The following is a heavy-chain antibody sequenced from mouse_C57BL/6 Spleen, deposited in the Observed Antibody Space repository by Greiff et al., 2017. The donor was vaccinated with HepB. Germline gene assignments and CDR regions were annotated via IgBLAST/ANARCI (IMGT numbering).Heavy chain of an antibody. CDR2: IYPGDGDT. D-gene: IGHD2-4*01. J-gene: IGHJ2*01. Sequence: LQQSGASVKISCKASGYAFSSYWMNWVKQRPGKGLEWIGQIYPGDGDTNYNGKFKGKATLTADKSSSTAYMQLSSLTSEDSAVYFGARELDDYDDYWGQGTTLTVSS. CDR3: ARELDDYDDY. V-gene: IGHV1-80*01. CDR1: GYAFSSYW.